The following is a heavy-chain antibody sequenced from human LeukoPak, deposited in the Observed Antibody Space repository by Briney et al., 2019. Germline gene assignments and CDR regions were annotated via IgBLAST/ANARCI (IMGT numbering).Heavy chain of an antibody. D-gene: IGHD4-11*01. V-gene: IGHV4-4*07. CDR1: GGSISSYY. J-gene: IGHJ5*02. CDR2: IYTSGST. CDR3: ARDPPTTVTTGWFDP. Sequence: PSETLSLTCTVSGGSISSYYWSWIRQPAGKGLEWIGRIYTSGSTNYNPSLKSRVTMSVDTSKNQFSLKLSSVTAADTAVYYCARDPPTTVTTGWFDPWGQGTLVTVSS.